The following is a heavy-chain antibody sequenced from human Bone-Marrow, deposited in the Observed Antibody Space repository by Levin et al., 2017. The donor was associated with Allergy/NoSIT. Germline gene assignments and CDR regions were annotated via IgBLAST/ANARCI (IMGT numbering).Heavy chain of an antibody. D-gene: IGHD1-26*01. CDR1: GDSISSTNYH. J-gene: IGHJ4*02. V-gene: IGHV4-39*01. Sequence: SETLSLTCSVSGDSISSTNYHWGWIRQPPGKGLEWIGSMYDSSSGTTYYNPSLESRVTISVDTSKNQFSLKLSSVTAADIAVYYCATYIVGAGGRGDWGQGTQVTVSS. CDR3: ATYIVGAGGRGD. CDR2: MYDSSSGTT.